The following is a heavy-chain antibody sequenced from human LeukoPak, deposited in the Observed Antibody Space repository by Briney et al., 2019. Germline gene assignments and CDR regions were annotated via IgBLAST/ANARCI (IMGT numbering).Heavy chain of an antibody. J-gene: IGHJ4*02. V-gene: IGHV1-2*06. CDR2: INPNSGGT. Sequence: ASVKVSCKASGYMFTGYYMHWVRQAPGQGLEWMGRINPNSGGTNYAQKFQGRVTMTRDTSISTAYMELSSLRSDDTAVYYCARGYCSGDCFTLFDYWGQGTLVTVSS. CDR3: ARGYCSGDCFTLFDY. D-gene: IGHD2-21*02. CDR1: GYMFTGYY.